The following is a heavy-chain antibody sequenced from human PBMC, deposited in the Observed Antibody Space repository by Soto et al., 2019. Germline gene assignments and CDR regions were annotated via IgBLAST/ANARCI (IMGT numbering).Heavy chain of an antibody. D-gene: IGHD2-15*01. CDR3: EKDQGILDSVPVSDF. CDR2: ISAYNGNT. V-gene: IGHV1-18*01. CDR1: GYTITSYG. J-gene: IGHJ4*02. Sequence: ASVKVSSKASGYTITSYGISWVRQAPGQGLERMGWISAYNGNTNYAQKLQGRVTMTTDTPTSTANMELRSLRTDATTAYYYEKDQGILDSVPVSDFGGKGTRDPVTP.